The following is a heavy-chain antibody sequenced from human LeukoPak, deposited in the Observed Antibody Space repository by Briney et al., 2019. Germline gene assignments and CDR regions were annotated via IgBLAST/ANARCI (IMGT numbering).Heavy chain of an antibody. CDR1: GFTFSSYA. CDR2: ISGSGGST. CDR3: AREWEYSSSHP. V-gene: IGHV3-23*01. J-gene: IGHJ5*02. Sequence: GGSLRLSCAASGFTFSSYAMGWVRQAPGKGLEWVSAISGSGGSTYYADSVKGRFTISRDNSKNTLYLQMNSLRAEDTAVYYCAREWEYSSSHPWGQGTLVTVSS. D-gene: IGHD6-6*01.